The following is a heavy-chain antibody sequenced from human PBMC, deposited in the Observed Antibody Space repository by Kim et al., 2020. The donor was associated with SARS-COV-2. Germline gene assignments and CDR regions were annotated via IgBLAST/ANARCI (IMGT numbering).Heavy chain of an antibody. CDR1: GFTFSSFE. D-gene: IGHD1-1*01. CDR2: IGSRGSPI. CDR3: AREGPPGNEDALDI. V-gene: IGHV3-48*03. J-gene: IGHJ3*02. Sequence: GGSLRLSCVASGFTFSSFEMNWVRQAPGKGLQWLSYIGSRGSPIYYADSVKGRFTISRDNAKNSLYLQMNSLRAEDTAVYYCAREGPPGNEDALDIWGQGTMVTVSS.